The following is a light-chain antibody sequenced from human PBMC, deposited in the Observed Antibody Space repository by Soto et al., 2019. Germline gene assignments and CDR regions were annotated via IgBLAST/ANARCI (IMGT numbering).Light chain of an antibody. J-gene: IGKJ2*01. Sequence: DIRMNQSPASVSASVGDRVTIPCRASQGISNHLNWYQQKPGKAPKLLIYGASTRATGIPARFSGGGSGTEFTLTISSLQSEDFGVYYCQHFSNLPPYTFGQGTKVDIK. CDR1: QGISNH. CDR3: QHFSNLPPYT. V-gene: IGKV1-33*01. CDR2: GAS.